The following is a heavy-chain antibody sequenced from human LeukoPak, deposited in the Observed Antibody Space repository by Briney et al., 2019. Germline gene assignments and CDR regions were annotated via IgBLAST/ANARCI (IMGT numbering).Heavy chain of an antibody. CDR2: FDPEDGET. J-gene: IGHJ4*02. CDR3: ATARITFGGVIVMPFDY. V-gene: IGHV1-24*01. Sequence: EASVKVSCKVSGYTLTELSMHWVRQAPGKGSEWMGGFDPEDGETIYAQKFQGRVTMTEDTSTDPAYMELSSLRSEDTAVYYCATARITFGGVIVMPFDYWGQGTLVTVSS. CDR1: GYTLTELS. D-gene: IGHD3-16*02.